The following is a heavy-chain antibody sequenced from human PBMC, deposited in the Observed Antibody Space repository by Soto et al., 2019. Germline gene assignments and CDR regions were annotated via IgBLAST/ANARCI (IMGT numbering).Heavy chain of an antibody. CDR3: ARVPDR. D-gene: IGHD2-2*01. CDR2: IYHSGST. Sequence: SETLSLTCAVTGASISSGGYSWSWIRQPPGKGLEWIGYIYHSGSTYYNPSLKSRVTISVDRSKNQFSLKLSSVTAADTAVYYCARVPDRWGQGTLVTVSS. CDR1: GASISSGGYS. J-gene: IGHJ5*02. V-gene: IGHV4-30-2*01.